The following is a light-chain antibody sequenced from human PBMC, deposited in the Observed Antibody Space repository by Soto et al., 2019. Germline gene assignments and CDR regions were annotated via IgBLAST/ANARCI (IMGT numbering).Light chain of an antibody. Sequence: QSALTQPASVSGSPGQSVTISCTGTSSDVGSYNYVSWYQQHPGKAPKLMIYEGSKRPSGVPDRFSGSKSGNTASLTISGLQAEDEADYYCCSYAGSSTGVFGGGTKLTVL. CDR1: SSDVGSYNY. J-gene: IGLJ2*01. CDR3: CSYAGSSTGV. CDR2: EGS. V-gene: IGLV2-23*01.